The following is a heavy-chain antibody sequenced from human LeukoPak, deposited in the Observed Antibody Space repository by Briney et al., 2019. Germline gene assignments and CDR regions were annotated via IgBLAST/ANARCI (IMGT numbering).Heavy chain of an antibody. CDR1: GFTFSSYW. Sequence: GGSLRLSCAASGFTFSSYWMHWVRQVPGKGLLWVSRINSDGSATIYADSVRGRFTISRDNAKNTLYLQMGGLRVEDTAVYHCASDSPYYGMDVWGQGTTVTVSS. CDR2: INSDGSAT. J-gene: IGHJ6*02. V-gene: IGHV3-74*01. CDR3: ASDSPYYGMDV.